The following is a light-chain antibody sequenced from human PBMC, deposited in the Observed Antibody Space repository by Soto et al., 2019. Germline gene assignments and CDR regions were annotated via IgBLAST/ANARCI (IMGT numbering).Light chain of an antibody. CDR3: QHYGSSLSIT. Sequence: EIVMTQSPATLSVSPGERATLSCRASQTVSGNLAWYQQKPGQAPRLLIYGTSTRATGISARFSGSGSGTEFALTISSLQSEDFAVYYCQHYGSSLSITFGQGTRLEIK. V-gene: IGKV3-15*01. CDR2: GTS. CDR1: QTVSGN. J-gene: IGKJ5*01.